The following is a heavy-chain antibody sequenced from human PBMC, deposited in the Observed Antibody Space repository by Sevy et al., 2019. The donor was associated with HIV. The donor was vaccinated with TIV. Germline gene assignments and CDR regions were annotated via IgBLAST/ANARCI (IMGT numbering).Heavy chain of an antibody. V-gene: IGHV4-59*01. Sequence: SETLSLTCTVSGGSISDFYWSWIRQPPGKGLEWLGYIYHRGSTNYKPSLASRVTISVDTSKNQFSLNLSSVTAADTALYYCARAGGAKDYGMDVRGQGTTVTVSS. D-gene: IGHD3-10*01. CDR2: IYHRGST. CDR1: GGSISDFY. J-gene: IGHJ6*02. CDR3: ARAGGAKDYGMDV.